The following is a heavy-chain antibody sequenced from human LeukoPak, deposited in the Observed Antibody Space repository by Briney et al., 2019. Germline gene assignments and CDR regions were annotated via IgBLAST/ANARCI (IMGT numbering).Heavy chain of an antibody. CDR1: GGTFSRFA. CDR2: IIPIFGPA. J-gene: IGHJ5*02. CDR3: ATDPRGWFDP. D-gene: IGHD3-10*01. V-gene: IGHV1-69*13. Sequence: GAAVKVSCKTSGGTFSRFAISWVRQAPGQGLEWMGGIIPIFGPANYAQKFQGRVTITADESTSTAYMELSSLRSEDTAVYYCATDPRGWFDPWGQGTLVTVSS.